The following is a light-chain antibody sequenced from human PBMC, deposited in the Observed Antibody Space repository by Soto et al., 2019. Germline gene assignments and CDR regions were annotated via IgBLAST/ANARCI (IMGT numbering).Light chain of an antibody. CDR3: QQRNVWPPIT. CDR2: DAS. CDR1: PSIRTS. V-gene: IGKV3-11*01. J-gene: IGKJ5*01. Sequence: EVVLTQSPATLSLSPGERAPLSRRASPSIRTSLAWYQQKPGQAPRLVIFDASNRANGVPARFGGSGSGTDFTLTINSLEPEDFAVYYCQQRNVWPPITFGQGTRLEIK.